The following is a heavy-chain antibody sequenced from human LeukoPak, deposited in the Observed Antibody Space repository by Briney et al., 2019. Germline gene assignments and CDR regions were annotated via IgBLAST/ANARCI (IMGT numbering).Heavy chain of an antibody. V-gene: IGHV1-46*01. D-gene: IGHD3-10*01. J-gene: IGHJ4*02. CDR1: GYTFTSNY. CDR2: ISPSGGST. Sequence: ASVKVSCKAFGYTFTSNYMHWVRQAPGQGPEWMGVISPSGGSTTYAQKFQGRVTITADKSTSTAYMELSSLRSEDTAVYYCAYLWFGEFDQNPVDYWGQGTLVTVSS. CDR3: AYLWFGEFDQNPVDY.